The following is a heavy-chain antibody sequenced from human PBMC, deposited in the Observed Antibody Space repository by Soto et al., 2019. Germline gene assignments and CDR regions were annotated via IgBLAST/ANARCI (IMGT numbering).Heavy chain of an antibody. CDR3: AREGFYDSSGYYSPNGMDV. J-gene: IGHJ6*02. V-gene: IGHV1-18*01. Sequence: RASVKVSCKTSGGTFSSYAISWVRQAPGQGLEWMGWISGYNGNTYYAEKFQGRVTMTTDRSTSTAYMELRSLRSDDTAVYYCAREGFYDSSGYYSPNGMDVWGQATTVTVA. CDR2: ISGYNGNT. D-gene: IGHD3-22*01. CDR1: GGTFSSYA.